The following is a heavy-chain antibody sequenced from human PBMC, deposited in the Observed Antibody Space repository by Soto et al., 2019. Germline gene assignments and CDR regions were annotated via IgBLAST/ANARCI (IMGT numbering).Heavy chain of an antibody. Sequence: QVQLQESGPGLVKPSETLSLTCAVSGDSISSYYCMWIRQPPGKGLESIGYLYYGRSANYNPSLKSRVTLSVDTTTHQCSLTLSSMTAADTAVYYCALRSMAVVPEYWGQGTLVTFSS. V-gene: IGHV4-59*01. J-gene: IGHJ4*02. CDR1: GDSISSYY. CDR3: ALRSMAVVPEY. D-gene: IGHD3-22*01. CDR2: LYYGRSA.